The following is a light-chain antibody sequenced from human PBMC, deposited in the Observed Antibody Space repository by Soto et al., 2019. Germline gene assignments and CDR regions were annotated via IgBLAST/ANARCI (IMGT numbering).Light chain of an antibody. J-gene: IGLJ1*01. CDR1: SSDVGGSTY. Sequence: QSVLIQPASVSGSPGQSINISCTGTSSDVGGSTYVSWYQQHPGKAPELMIYEVSNRPSGVSDRFSGSKSGNTASLTISGLQAEDEADYYCSSYTSSTTPYVFGTGTKLTVL. CDR3: SSYTSSTTPYV. V-gene: IGLV2-14*01. CDR2: EVS.